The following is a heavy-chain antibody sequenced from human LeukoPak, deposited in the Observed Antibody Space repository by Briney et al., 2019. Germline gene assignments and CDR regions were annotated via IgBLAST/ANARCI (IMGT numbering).Heavy chain of an antibody. V-gene: IGHV1-18*01. CDR1: GYTFTSYG. J-gene: IGHJ6*02. D-gene: IGHD3-22*01. Sequence: ASVRVSCKASGYTFTSYGISWVRQAPGQGLEWMGWISAYSGNTNYAQKLQGRVTMTTDTSTSTAYMELRSLRSDDTAVYYCARRVVVVIKGYYYYYGMNVWGQGTTVTVSS. CDR2: ISAYSGNT. CDR3: ARRVVVVIKGYYYYYGMNV.